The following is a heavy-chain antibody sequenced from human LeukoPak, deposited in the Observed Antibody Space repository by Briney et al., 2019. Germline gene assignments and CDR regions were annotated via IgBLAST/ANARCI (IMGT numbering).Heavy chain of an antibody. V-gene: IGHV1-18*01. CDR3: ARRVDTDMEVDY. Sequence: ASVKVSCKASGGTFSSYAISWVRQAPGQGLEWMGWISAYNGNTNYAQKLQGRVTMTTDTSTSTAYMELRSLRSDDTAVYYCARRVDTDMEVDYWGQGTLVTVSS. D-gene: IGHD5-18*01. J-gene: IGHJ4*02. CDR2: ISAYNGNT. CDR1: GGTFSSYA.